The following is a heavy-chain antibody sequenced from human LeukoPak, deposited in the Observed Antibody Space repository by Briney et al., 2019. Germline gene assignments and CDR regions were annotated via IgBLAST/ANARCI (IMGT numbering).Heavy chain of an antibody. Sequence: GGSLRLSCAASGFTFSSYGMHWVRQAPGKGLEWVAVISYDGSNKYYADSVKGRLSISRDDSKSTLYLQMNSLRAEDTAIYYCANPFYYDSSGTTEYFQQWGQGTLVTVSS. CDR1: GFTFSSYG. J-gene: IGHJ1*01. CDR2: ISYDGSNK. V-gene: IGHV3-30*18. CDR3: ANPFYYDSSGTTEYFQQ. D-gene: IGHD3-22*01.